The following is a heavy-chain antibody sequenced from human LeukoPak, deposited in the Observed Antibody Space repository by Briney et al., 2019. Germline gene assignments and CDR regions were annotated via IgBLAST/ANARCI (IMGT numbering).Heavy chain of an antibody. CDR3: ANDILYCSSTSCYTDNWFDP. CDR2: IRYDGSNK. CDR1: GFTFSSYG. J-gene: IGHJ5*02. D-gene: IGHD2-2*02. Sequence: GGSLRLSCAASGFTFSSYGMHWVRQAPGKGLEWVAFIRYDGSNKYYADSVKGRFTISRDNSKNTLYLQMNSLRAEDTAVYYCANDILYCSSTSCYTDNWFDPWGQGTLVTVSS. V-gene: IGHV3-30*02.